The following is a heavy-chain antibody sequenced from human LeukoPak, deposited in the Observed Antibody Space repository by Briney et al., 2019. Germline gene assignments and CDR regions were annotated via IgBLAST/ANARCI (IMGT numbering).Heavy chain of an antibody. V-gene: IGHV4-34*01. J-gene: IGHJ5*02. Sequence: SETLSLTCAVYGGSFSGYYWSWIRQPPGKGLEWIGEINHSGSTNYNPSLKSRVTISVDTSKNQFSLKLSSVTAADTAVYYCARAQTFASSWFSGWWFDPWGQGTLVTVSS. D-gene: IGHD6-13*01. CDR1: GGSFSGYY. CDR2: INHSGST. CDR3: ARAQTFASSWFSGWWFDP.